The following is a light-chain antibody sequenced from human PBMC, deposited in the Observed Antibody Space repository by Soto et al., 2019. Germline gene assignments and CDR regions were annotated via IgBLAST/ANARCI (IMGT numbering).Light chain of an antibody. V-gene: IGLV4-69*01. CDR2: LNSDGSH. Sequence: QAVVTQSPSASASLGASVKLTCTLSSGHSNYAIAWHRQQPEKGPRYLMRLNSDGSHNKGDGIPDRFSGSSSGAERYLTISSLQSEDEADYYCQTWGTGIRIFGGGTKLTVL. CDR1: SGHSNYA. J-gene: IGLJ2*01. CDR3: QTWGTGIRI.